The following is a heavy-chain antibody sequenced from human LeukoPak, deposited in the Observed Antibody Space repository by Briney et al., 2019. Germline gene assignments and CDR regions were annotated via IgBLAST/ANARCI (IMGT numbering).Heavy chain of an antibody. CDR2: IYYSGST. CDR1: GGSISSSSYY. CDR3: ARYYYGSGSFRYYYYGMDV. J-gene: IGHJ6*02. V-gene: IGHV4-39*01. Sequence: SETLSLTCTVSGGSISSSSYYWGWIRQPPGKGLEWIGSIYYSGSTYYNPSLKSRVIISVDTSKNQFSLKLSSVTAADTAVYYCARYYYGSGSFRYYYYGMDVWGQGTTVTVSS. D-gene: IGHD3-10*01.